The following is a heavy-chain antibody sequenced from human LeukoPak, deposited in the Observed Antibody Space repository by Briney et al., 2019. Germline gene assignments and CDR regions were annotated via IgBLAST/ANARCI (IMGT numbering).Heavy chain of an antibody. J-gene: IGHJ3*02. V-gene: IGHV4-59*01. CDR2: IYYSGST. Sequence: PSETLSPTCTVSGGSISSYYWSWIRQPPGKGLEWIGYIYYSGSTNYNPSLKSRVTISVDTSKNQFSLKLSSVTAADTAVYYCARRLRYFDWLSHNWAFDIWGQGTMVTVSS. CDR3: ARRLRYFDWLSHNWAFDI. D-gene: IGHD3-9*01. CDR1: GGSISSYY.